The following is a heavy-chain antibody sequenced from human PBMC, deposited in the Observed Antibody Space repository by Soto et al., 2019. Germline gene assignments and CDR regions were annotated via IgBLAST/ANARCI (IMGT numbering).Heavy chain of an antibody. D-gene: IGHD4-17*01. V-gene: IGHV1-46*01. CDR2: INPSGGST. CDR1: GYTFTSYY. CDR3: AGGATVVTPGDAFDI. J-gene: IGHJ3*02. Sequence: QVQLVQSGAEVKKPGASVKVSCKASGYTFTSYYMHWVRQAPGQGLEWMGIINPSGGSTSYAQKARGRVNRTRDTPTRTVYMELSSLRSEVTAVYYCAGGATVVTPGDAFDIWGQGTMVTVSS.